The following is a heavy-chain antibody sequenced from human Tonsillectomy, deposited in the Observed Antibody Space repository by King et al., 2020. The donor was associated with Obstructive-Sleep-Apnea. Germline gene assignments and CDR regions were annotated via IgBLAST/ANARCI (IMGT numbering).Heavy chain of an antibody. CDR3: ARHNPYYGSGSYYNEPFDY. D-gene: IGHD3-10*01. Sequence: QLQESGPGLVKPSETLSLTCTVSGGSISSSSYYWGWIRQPPGKGLECIGSIYYIGSTYYNPSLKSRVTKSVDTSTNQFSLKLSFVTAADTALYYCARHNPYYGSGSYYNEPFDYWGQGTLVTVSS. CDR1: GGSISSSSYY. V-gene: IGHV4-39*01. CDR2: IYYIGST. J-gene: IGHJ4*02.